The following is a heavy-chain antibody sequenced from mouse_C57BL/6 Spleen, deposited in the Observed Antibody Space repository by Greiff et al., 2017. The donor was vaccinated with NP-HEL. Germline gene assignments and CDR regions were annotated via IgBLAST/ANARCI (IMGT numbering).Heavy chain of an antibody. J-gene: IGHJ2*01. CDR1: GYSFTGYY. CDR2: INPSTGGT. V-gene: IGHV1-42*01. D-gene: IGHD5-1*01. CDR3: ASQGWSTNFDY. Sequence: VQLQQSGPELVKPGASVKISCKASGYSFTGYYMNWVKQSPEKSLEWIGEINPSTGGTTYNQKFKAKATLTVDKSSSTAYMQLKSLTSEDSAVYYCASQGWSTNFDYWGQGTTLTVSS.